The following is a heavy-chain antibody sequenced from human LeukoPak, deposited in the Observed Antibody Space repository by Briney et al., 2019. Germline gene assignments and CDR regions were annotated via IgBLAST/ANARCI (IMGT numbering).Heavy chain of an antibody. CDR3: ATKTPFGGVIVPGY. CDR2: ISGSGDST. Sequence: GGSLRLSCAASGFTFSSYSMNWVRQAPGKGLEWVSGISGSGDSTYYADSVKGRFTISRDNSKNTLYLQMNSLRSEDTAVYYCATKTPFGGVIVPGYWGQGTLVTVSS. V-gene: IGHV3-23*01. D-gene: IGHD3-16*02. CDR1: GFTFSSYS. J-gene: IGHJ4*02.